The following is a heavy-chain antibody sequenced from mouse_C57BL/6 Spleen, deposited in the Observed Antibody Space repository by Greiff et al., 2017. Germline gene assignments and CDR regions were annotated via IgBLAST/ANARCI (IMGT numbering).Heavy chain of an antibody. CDR3: ARYDGYLYAMDY. J-gene: IGHJ4*01. V-gene: IGHV1-50*01. D-gene: IGHD2-3*01. CDR2: IDPSDSST. Sequence: QVQLQQPGAELVKPGASVKLSCKASGYTFTSYWMQWVKQRPGQGLEWIGEIDPSDSSTNYHQKFKGKATLTVDTSSSTAYMQLSSLTSEDSAVYYCARYDGYLYAMDYWGQGTSVTVSS. CDR1: GYTFTSYW.